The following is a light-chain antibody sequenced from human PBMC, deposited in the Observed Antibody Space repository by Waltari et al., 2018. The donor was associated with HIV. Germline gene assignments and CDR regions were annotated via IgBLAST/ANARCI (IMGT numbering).Light chain of an antibody. CDR3: QQSYSKT. CDR2: AAF. J-gene: IGKJ1*01. Sequence: IQVTQSPSSLSAFVGARVTLTCRASQNINTYLNWYQQKPGKAPNLLIYAAFNLQSRAPSSVSGSGSGTDFTLTSSGLQHEDVSTYFCQQSYSKTFAQGTKVEI. V-gene: IGKV1-39*01. CDR1: QNINTY.